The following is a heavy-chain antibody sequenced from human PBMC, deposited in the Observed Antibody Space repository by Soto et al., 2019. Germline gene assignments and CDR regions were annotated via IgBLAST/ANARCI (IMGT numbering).Heavy chain of an antibody. Sequence: QVQLVQSGAEVKKPGSSVRVSCQASGGTFTTSAFNWVRQAPGQGLEWMGGIIPMYNKPNYAPNFLGRVTISADPSTSTAYMELTTLRSEDTAVYFCVRGYSGGYYYTMDVWGQGTTLTVSS. D-gene: IGHD4-4*01. J-gene: IGHJ6*02. CDR2: IIPMYNKP. CDR1: GGTFTTSA. CDR3: VRGYSGGYYYTMDV. V-gene: IGHV1-69*01.